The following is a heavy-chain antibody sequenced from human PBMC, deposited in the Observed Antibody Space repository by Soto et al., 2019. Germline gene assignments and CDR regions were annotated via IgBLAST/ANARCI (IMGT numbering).Heavy chain of an antibody. CDR1: GGSVSSGSYY. J-gene: IGHJ6*02. CDR3: ARDNYDFWSGSPNYGMDV. Sequence: PSETLSLTCTVSGGSVSSGSYYWSWIRQPPGKGLEWIGYIYYSGSTNYNPSLKSRVTISVDTPKNQFSLKLSSVTAADTAVYYCARDNYDFWSGSPNYGMDVWGQGTTVTVSS. D-gene: IGHD3-3*01. CDR2: IYYSGST. V-gene: IGHV4-61*01.